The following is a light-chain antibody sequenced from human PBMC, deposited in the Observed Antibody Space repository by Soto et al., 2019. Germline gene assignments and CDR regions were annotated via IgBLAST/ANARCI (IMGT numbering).Light chain of an antibody. J-gene: IGKJ1*01. V-gene: IGKV4-1*01. CDR2: WAS. CDR3: QQHYSTPRT. Sequence: DIVMTQSPDSLAVSLGERATINCKSSQSVLYTSNNKNYLAWYQQKPGQPPKLLVYWASTREPGVPDRFSGSGSGTDFTLTISSLQAEDVAVYYCQQHYSTPRTFGQGTKVEIK. CDR1: QSVLYTSNNKNY.